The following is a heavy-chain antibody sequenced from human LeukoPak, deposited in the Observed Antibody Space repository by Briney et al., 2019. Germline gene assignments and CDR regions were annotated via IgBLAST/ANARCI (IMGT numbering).Heavy chain of an antibody. J-gene: IGHJ4*02. Sequence: ASVKVSYKASGYTFTSYDINWVRQATGQGLEWMGWMNPNSGNTGYAQKFQGRVTVTRNTSISTAYMELSSLRSENTAVYYCARGPWASAPDYWGQGTLVTVSS. V-gene: IGHV1-8*03. CDR2: MNPNSGNT. D-gene: IGHD1-26*01. CDR1: GYTFTSYD. CDR3: ARGPWASAPDY.